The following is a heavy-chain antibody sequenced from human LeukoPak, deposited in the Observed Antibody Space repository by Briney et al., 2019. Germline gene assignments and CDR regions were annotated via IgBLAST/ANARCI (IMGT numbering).Heavy chain of an antibody. Sequence: SETLSLTCTVSGASISSYYSTWIRQSPGKGLEWIGDVYYTGSTNYSPSLKSRVTMSVDMFNIQFSLKLRSVTAADTAVYYCASASYSDFGSDEYGPLQFDFWGQGTLVTVSS. V-gene: IGHV4-59*01. J-gene: IGHJ4*02. CDR1: GASISSYY. D-gene: IGHD3-3*01. CDR3: ASASYSDFGSDEYGPLQFDF. CDR2: VYYTGST.